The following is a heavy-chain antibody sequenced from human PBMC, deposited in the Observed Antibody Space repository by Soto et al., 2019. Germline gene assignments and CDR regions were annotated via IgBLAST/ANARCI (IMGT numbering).Heavy chain of an antibody. J-gene: IGHJ6*02. Sequence: QVQLQESGPGLVKPSGTLSLTCAVSGGSISSSNWWSWVRQPPGKGLEWIGEIYHSGSTNYNPSLKSRVTISVDKSKNQFSLKLSSVTAADTAVYYCARDLREPLLYYYYYGMDVWGQGTTVTVSS. CDR2: IYHSGST. CDR3: ARDLREPLLYYYYYGMDV. V-gene: IGHV4-4*02. CDR1: GGSISSSNW. D-gene: IGHD3-16*01.